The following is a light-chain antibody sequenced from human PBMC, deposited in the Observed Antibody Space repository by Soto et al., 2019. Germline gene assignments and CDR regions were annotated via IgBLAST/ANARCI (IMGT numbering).Light chain of an antibody. CDR1: SSDVGDYNY. Sequence: QSVLTQPASVSGSPGQSITISCTGTSSDVGDYNYVSWYQQHPGKAPKLMIYEVSNRPSGVSNRFSGSKSGNTASLTISGLQAEDEADYYCTSYTGSSTLVFGGGTKVTVL. CDR3: TSYTGSSTLV. CDR2: EVS. V-gene: IGLV2-14*01. J-gene: IGLJ3*02.